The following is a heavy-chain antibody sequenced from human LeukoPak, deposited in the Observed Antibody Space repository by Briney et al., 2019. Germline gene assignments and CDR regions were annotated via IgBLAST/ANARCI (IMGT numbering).Heavy chain of an antibody. V-gene: IGHV3-21*01. CDR3: ARVSEFSLYYDSSGPFWY. J-gene: IGHJ4*02. CDR1: GFTFSSYS. D-gene: IGHD3-22*01. Sequence: KPGGSLRLSCAASGFTFSSYSMNWVRQAPGKGLEWVPSISSSSSYIYYADSVKGRFTISRDNAKNSLYLQMNSLRAEDTAVYYCARVSEFSLYYDSSGPFWYWGQGTLVTVSS. CDR2: ISSSSSYI.